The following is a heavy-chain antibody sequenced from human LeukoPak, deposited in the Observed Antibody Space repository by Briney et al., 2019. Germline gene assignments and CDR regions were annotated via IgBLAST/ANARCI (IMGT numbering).Heavy chain of an antibody. D-gene: IGHD3-16*01. J-gene: IGHJ4*02. CDR1: GFSFSNYG. CDR3: ARDLLSLPHKYFDS. CDR2: IRYDGSQK. Sequence: SGGSLRLSCAASGFSFSNYGMHWVRQAPGKGLEWVAYIRYDGSQKYYGDSVKGRFTISRGNSKNTVYLQMNSLRDEDTAVYYCARDLLSLPHKYFDSWGQGTLVTVSS. V-gene: IGHV3-30*02.